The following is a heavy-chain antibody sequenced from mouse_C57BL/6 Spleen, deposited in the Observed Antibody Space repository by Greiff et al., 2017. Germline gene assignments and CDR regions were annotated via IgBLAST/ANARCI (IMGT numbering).Heavy chain of an antibody. CDR3: ARRSYAMDY. CDR2: ISNGGGST. V-gene: IGHV5-12*01. CDR1: GFTFSDYY. Sequence: DVMLVESGGGLVQPGGSLKLSCAASGFTFSDYYMYWVRQTPEKRLEWVAYISNGGGSTYYPDTVKGRFTISRDNAKNTLYLQMSRLKSEDTAMYYCARRSYAMDYWGQGTSVTVSS. J-gene: IGHJ4*01.